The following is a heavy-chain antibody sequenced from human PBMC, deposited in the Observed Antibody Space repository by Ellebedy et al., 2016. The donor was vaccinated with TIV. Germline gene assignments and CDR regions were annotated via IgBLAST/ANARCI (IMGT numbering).Heavy chain of an antibody. D-gene: IGHD2-15*01. CDR1: GYTLTELS. Sequence: ASVKVSCKVSGYTLTELSMHWVRQAPGKGLEWMGGFDPEDGETIYAQKFQGRVTMTADTSTDTAYMELSSLRSEDTAVYYCATTGYCSGGSCYFDANFDYWGQGTLVTVSS. CDR2: FDPEDGET. CDR3: ATTGYCSGGSCYFDANFDY. J-gene: IGHJ4*02. V-gene: IGHV1-24*01.